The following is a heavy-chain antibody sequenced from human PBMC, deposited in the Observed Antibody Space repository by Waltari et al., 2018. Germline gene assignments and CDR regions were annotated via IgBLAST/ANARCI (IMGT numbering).Heavy chain of an antibody. J-gene: IGHJ6*02. V-gene: IGHV1-2*06. Sequence: QVQLVQSGAEVKKPGASVKVSCKASGYTFTGYSMHWVRQAPGQGLEWMGRINPNSGGTNYAQKFQGRVTMTRDTSISTAYMELSRLRSDDTAVYYCARVYCSGGSCYTAYYYYGMDVWGQGTTVTVSS. CDR1: GYTFTGYS. CDR2: INPNSGGT. D-gene: IGHD2-15*01. CDR3: ARVYCSGGSCYTAYYYYGMDV.